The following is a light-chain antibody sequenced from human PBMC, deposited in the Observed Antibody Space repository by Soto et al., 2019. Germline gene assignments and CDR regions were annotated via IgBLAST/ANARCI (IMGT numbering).Light chain of an antibody. CDR3: QQSYSTPPI. CDR1: QSISSW. J-gene: IGKJ4*01. CDR2: KAS. V-gene: IGKV1-5*03. Sequence: IQTTQSPSTVAASVEDRVTITYRTSQSISSWLAWYQQKPGKAPKLLIYKASSLESEVPSRFRGSGSGTDFTLTTSSLRPEDFATIYCQQSYSTPPIFGGGTKWIS.